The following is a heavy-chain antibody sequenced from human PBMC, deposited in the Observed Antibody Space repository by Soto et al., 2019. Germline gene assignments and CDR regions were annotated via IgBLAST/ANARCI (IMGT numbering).Heavy chain of an antibody. CDR3: ARVPSSSGRAHFDY. CDR1: GFTFSSYA. Sequence: QVQLVESGGGVVQPGRSLRLSCAASGFTFSSYAMHWVRQAPGKGLEWVAVISYDGSNKYYADSVKGRFTISRDKSKNPLYLQMNSLRAEDTAVYYCARVPSSSGRAHFDYWGQGTLVTVSS. J-gene: IGHJ4*02. D-gene: IGHD2-15*01. V-gene: IGHV3-30-3*01. CDR2: ISYDGSNK.